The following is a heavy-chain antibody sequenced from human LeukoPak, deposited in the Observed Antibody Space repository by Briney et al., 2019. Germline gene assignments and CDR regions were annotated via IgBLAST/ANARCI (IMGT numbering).Heavy chain of an antibody. Sequence: GASVKVSCKASGYTFTGYYMHWVRQAPGKGLEWMGLVDPEDGETIYAEKFQGRVTITADTSTDTAYMELSSLRSEDTAVYYCATDFPAYYYGSGSYSYFDYWGQGTLVTVSS. CDR1: GYTFTGYY. J-gene: IGHJ4*02. CDR3: ATDFPAYYYGSGSYSYFDY. D-gene: IGHD3-10*01. V-gene: IGHV1-69-2*01. CDR2: VDPEDGET.